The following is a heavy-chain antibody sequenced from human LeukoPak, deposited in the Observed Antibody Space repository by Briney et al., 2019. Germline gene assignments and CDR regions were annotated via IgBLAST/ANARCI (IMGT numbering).Heavy chain of an antibody. CDR3: ARGIERPFYLGPGYYYYYYMDV. Sequence: SETLSLTRTVSGGSISSYYWSWIRQPAGKGLEWIGRIYTSGSTNYNPSLKSRVTMSVDTSKNQFSLKLSSVTAADTAVYYCARGIERPFYLGPGYYYYYYMDVWGKGTTVTVSS. CDR1: GGSISSYY. V-gene: IGHV4-4*07. J-gene: IGHJ6*03. D-gene: IGHD3-16*01. CDR2: IYTSGST.